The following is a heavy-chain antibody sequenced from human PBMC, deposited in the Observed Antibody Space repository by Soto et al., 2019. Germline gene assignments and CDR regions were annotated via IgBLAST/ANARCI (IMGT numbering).Heavy chain of an antibody. Sequence: AEVNVTCKATGCTCTMHGFGWVRQAPGQGLEWMGWIRAYNGNTNSAQKMQRSVTMSTDTCTSTAHMELRSLRSDATAVYYSAREIRGFYYRHDDWGQGPPVPVSS. D-gene: IGHD1-26*01. CDR1: GCTCTMHG. V-gene: IGHV1-18*04. CDR2: IRAYNGNT. CDR3: AREIRGFYYRHDD. J-gene: IGHJ4*02.